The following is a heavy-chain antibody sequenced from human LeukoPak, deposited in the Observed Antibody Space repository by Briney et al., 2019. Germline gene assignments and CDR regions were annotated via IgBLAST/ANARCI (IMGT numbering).Heavy chain of an antibody. CDR3: VRDVAYYGGNHDY. V-gene: IGHV3-7*01. CDR1: VFDYSSYY. CDR2: INQDGTEK. Sequence: GGSLRLSCEASVFDYSSYYVTWVRQAPGKGLEWVANINQDGTEKNYVDSVKGRFTISRDNSKKSLFLQKNNLRADDTAMYYCVRDVAYYGGNHDYWGPGTLVIVSS. J-gene: IGHJ4*02. D-gene: IGHD4-23*01.